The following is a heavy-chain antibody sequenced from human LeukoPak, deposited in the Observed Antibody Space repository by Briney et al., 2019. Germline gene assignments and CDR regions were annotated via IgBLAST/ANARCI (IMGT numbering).Heavy chain of an antibody. CDR1: GFTFSDYY. V-gene: IGHV3-11*06. CDR3: ARDYYGSGSYYARFDY. Sequence: GGSLRLSCAASGFTFSDYYMSWIRQAPGKGLEWVSYISSSSSYTNYADSVKGRSTISRDNAKNSLYLQMNSLRAEDTAVYYCARDYYGSGSYYARFDYWGQGTLVTVSS. D-gene: IGHD3-10*01. J-gene: IGHJ4*02. CDR2: ISSSSSYT.